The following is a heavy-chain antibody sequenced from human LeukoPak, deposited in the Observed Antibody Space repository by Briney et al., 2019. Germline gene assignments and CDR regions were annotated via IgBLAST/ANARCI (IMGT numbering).Heavy chain of an antibody. CDR3: ANHGARIAVKGDRGAFDI. J-gene: IGHJ3*02. CDR1: GGTFSSYA. V-gene: IGHV1-69*13. CDR2: IIPIFGTA. Sequence: ASVKVSCKASGGTFSSYAISWVRQAPGQGLEWMGGIIPIFGTANYAQKFQGRVTITADESTSTAYMELSSLRSEDTAVYYCANHGARIAVKGDRGAFDIWGQGTMVTVSS. D-gene: IGHD6-19*01.